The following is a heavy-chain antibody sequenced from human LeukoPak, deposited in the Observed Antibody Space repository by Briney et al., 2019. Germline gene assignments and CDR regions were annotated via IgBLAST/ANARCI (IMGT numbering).Heavy chain of an antibody. V-gene: IGHV4-34*01. Sequence: SETLSLTCAVYGGSFSGYYWSWIRQPPGKGLEWIGEINHSGSTNYNPSLKSRVTISLDTSKNQFSLKLNSVTAADTAVYYCARQTGSGLFILPGGQGTLVTVSS. J-gene: IGHJ4*02. D-gene: IGHD3/OR15-3a*01. CDR3: ARQTGSGLFILP. CDR2: INHSGST. CDR1: GGSFSGYY.